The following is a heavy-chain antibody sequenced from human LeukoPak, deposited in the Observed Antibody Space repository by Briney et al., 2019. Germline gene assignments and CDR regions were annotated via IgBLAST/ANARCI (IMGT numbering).Heavy chain of an antibody. CDR2: INWSGGTT. D-gene: IGHD3-10*01. V-gene: IGHV3-20*04. Sequence: PGESLRLSCAASGFTFDEYGMGWVRQAPGKGLEWVSGINWSGGTTVYAESVKGRFTVSRDNAKNSLYLQVNSLRVDDTALYYCARERFGSDYYLDVWGKGTTVTVSS. CDR1: GFTFDEYG. J-gene: IGHJ6*03. CDR3: ARERFGSDYYLDV.